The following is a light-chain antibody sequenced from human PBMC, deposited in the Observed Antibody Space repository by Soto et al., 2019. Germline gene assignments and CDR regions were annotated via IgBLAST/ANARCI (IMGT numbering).Light chain of an antibody. CDR3: LLSYSGTNWV. CDR2: DTT. CDR1: PGAVTSGHY. V-gene: IGLV7-46*01. Sequence: QAVATQEPSLTVSPGGTVTLTCGSSPGAVTSGHYPYWFQQKPGQAPGTLIYDTTNKHSWTPARFSGSLLGGKAALTLAGAQTDDEADYYCLLSYSGTNWVFSGGTKLTVL. J-gene: IGLJ3*02.